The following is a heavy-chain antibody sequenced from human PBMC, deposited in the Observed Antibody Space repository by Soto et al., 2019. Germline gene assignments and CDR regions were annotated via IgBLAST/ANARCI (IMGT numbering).Heavy chain of an antibody. CDR2: ISGSGGST. D-gene: IGHD6-13*01. CDR3: AKELGRIAAAGTPGVSWFDP. CDR1: GFTFSSYA. Sequence: GGSLRLSCAASGFTFSSYAMSWVRQAPGKGLEWVSAISGSGGSTYYADSVKGRFTISRDNSKNTLYLQMNSLRAEDTAVYYCAKELGRIAAAGTPGVSWFDPWGQGTLVTVSS. J-gene: IGHJ5*02. V-gene: IGHV3-23*01.